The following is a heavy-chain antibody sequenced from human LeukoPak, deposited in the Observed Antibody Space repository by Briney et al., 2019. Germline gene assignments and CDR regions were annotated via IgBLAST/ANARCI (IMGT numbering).Heavy chain of an antibody. CDR1: GFTFSSYE. D-gene: IGHD4-17*01. CDR2: ISSSGSTI. V-gene: IGHV3-48*03. CDR3: ASLTVTTTPGYMDV. J-gene: IGHJ6*03. Sequence: PGGSLRLSCAASGFTFSSYEMNWVRQAPGKGLEWVSYISSSGSTIYYADSVKGRFTISRDNAKNTLYLQMNSLRAEDTAVYYCASLTVTTTPGYMDVWGKGTTVTISS.